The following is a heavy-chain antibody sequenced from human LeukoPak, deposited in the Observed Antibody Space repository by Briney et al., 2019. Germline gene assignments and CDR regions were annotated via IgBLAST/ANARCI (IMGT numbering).Heavy chain of an antibody. CDR1: GGSISSGGYY. Sequence: SETLSLTCTVSGGSISSGGYYWSWIRQHPGKGLGWIVYIYYSGSTYFNPSLKSRVTISVDTSKNQFSLKLSSVTAADTAVYYCASQGGSWYGGQYYFDYWGQGTLVTVSS. V-gene: IGHV4-31*03. D-gene: IGHD6-13*01. J-gene: IGHJ4*02. CDR2: IYYSGST. CDR3: ASQGGSWYGGQYYFDY.